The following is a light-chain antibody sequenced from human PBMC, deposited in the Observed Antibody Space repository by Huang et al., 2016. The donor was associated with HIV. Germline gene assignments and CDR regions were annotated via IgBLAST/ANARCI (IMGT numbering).Light chain of an antibody. V-gene: IGKV1-27*01. Sequence: DIQMTQSPSSLSASPGVRVPLSCRANQDIGNFLAWYQHKPGGGPRLLIYGASTLQSGVPSRVSGRGSVTDFTLTITSFQPDDVATYYCQRYDSAPRAFGQGTKVEI. CDR1: QDIGNF. CDR2: GAS. CDR3: QRYDSAPRA. J-gene: IGKJ1*01.